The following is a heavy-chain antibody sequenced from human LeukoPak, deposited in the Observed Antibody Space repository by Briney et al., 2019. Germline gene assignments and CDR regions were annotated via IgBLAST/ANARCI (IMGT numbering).Heavy chain of an antibody. CDR3: ARDRFVSYYGSGSYYRSYYFDY. J-gene: IGHJ4*02. D-gene: IGHD3-10*01. CDR1: GGSISSGSYY. CDR2: IYTSGST. Sequence: PSETLSLTCTVSGGSISSGSYYWSWIRQPAGKGLEWIGRIYTSGSTNYNPSLKSRVTMSVATSKNQFSLKLSSVTAADTAVYYCARDRFVSYYGSGSYYRSYYFDYWGQGTLVTVSS. V-gene: IGHV4-61*02.